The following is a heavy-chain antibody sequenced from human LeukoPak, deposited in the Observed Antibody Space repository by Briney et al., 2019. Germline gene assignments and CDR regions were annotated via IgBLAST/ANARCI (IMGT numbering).Heavy chain of an antibody. J-gene: IGHJ4*02. CDR2: IYYSGTT. CDR1: GGSVSRSGYY. D-gene: IGHD1-1*01. CDR3: ARDVTGTVEY. Sequence: SETLSLTCIVSGGSVSRSGYYWSRIRQHPGKGLEWIGYIYYSGTTYYNPSLKSRLTISVDTSKNQFSLRLSSVTAADTAVYYCARDVTGTVEYWGQGTLVTVSS. V-gene: IGHV4-31*03.